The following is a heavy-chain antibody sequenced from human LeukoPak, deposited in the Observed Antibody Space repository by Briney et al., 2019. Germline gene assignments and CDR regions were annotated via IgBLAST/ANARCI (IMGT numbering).Heavy chain of an antibody. D-gene: IGHD7-27*01. J-gene: IGHJ5*02. CDR3: TRGHWGLQS. V-gene: IGHV4-59*02. CDR2: IHHSGNS. CDR1: GAAVTDYY. Sequence: SETLSLTCTVSGAAVTDYYWSWIRQSPGKGLEWISYIHHSGNSDYNPSLRSRVTTSLDTSKNQFSLNLISVTAADTAVYYCTRGHWGLQSWSQGTLVTVSS.